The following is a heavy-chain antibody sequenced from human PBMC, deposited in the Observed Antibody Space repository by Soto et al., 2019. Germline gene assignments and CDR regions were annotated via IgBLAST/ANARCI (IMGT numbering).Heavy chain of an antibody. CDR2: IYYSGST. J-gene: IGHJ3*02. D-gene: IGHD1-26*01. V-gene: IGHV4-39*01. CDR3: ARHQNSGSYYCAFDI. Sequence: SETLSLTCTVSGGSISSSSYYWGWIRQPPGQGLEWIGSIYYSGSTYYNPSLKSRVTISVDTSKNQFSLKLSSATAADTAVYYCARHQNSGSYYCAFDIWGQGTMVTVSS. CDR1: GGSISSSSYY.